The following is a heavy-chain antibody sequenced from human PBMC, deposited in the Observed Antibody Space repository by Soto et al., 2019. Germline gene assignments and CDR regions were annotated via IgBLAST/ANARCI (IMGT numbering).Heavy chain of an antibody. CDR1: GFTFSSYS. Sequence: LRLSCAASGFTFSSYSMNWVRQAPGKGLEWVSSISSSSSYIYYADSVKGRFTISRDNAKNSLYLQMNSLRAEDTAVYYCARLAAAGYYYYGMDVWGQGTTVTVSS. CDR2: ISSSSSYI. CDR3: ARLAAAGYYYYGMDV. V-gene: IGHV3-21*01. D-gene: IGHD6-13*01. J-gene: IGHJ6*02.